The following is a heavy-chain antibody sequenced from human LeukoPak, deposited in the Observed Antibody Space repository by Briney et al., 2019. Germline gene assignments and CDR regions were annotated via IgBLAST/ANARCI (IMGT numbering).Heavy chain of an antibody. CDR2: VSYSGST. Sequence: ASETLSLTCTVSGGSISSYYWSWIRQPPGKGLEWIGYVSYSGSTNYNPSLKSRVTISVDTSKNQFSLKLSSVTAADTAVYYCARGYSENWFDPWGQGTLVTVSS. J-gene: IGHJ5*02. CDR1: GGSISSYY. CDR3: ARGYSENWFDP. V-gene: IGHV4-59*08. D-gene: IGHD5-18*01.